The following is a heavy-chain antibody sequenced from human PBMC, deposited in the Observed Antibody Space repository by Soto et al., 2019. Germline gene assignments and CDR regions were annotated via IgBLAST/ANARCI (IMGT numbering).Heavy chain of an antibody. Sequence: SETLSLTCTVSGGSVNSDFYYWSWIRQPPGKGLEWIGYIYYTGSTNYNPSLKSRVTISLDTSGNQFSLKLSSVTAADTAVFYCAREYSNSPEAFDYWGQGALVTVSS. D-gene: IGHD6-6*01. J-gene: IGHJ4*02. CDR1: GGSVNSDFYY. CDR2: IYYTGST. CDR3: AREYSNSPEAFDY. V-gene: IGHV4-61*01.